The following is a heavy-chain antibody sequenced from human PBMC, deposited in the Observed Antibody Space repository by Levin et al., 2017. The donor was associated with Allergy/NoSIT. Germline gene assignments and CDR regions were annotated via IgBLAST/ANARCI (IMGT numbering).Heavy chain of an antibody. CDR2: IRSKAYGGTT. Sequence: GGSLRLSCTGSGFTFGDYTMSWVRQAPGKGLEWVGFIRSKAYGGTTEYAASVKGRFTISRDDSKSIAYLQMNSLKTEDTAVYYCTRVARGVIMYFDYWGQGTLVTVSS. CDR1: GFTFGDYT. CDR3: TRVARGVIMYFDY. D-gene: IGHD3-10*01. J-gene: IGHJ4*02. V-gene: IGHV3-49*04.